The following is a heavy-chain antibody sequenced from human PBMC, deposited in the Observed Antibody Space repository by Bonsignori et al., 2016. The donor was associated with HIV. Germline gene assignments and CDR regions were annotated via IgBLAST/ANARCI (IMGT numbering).Heavy chain of an antibody. V-gene: IGHV4-34*01. CDR2: INHSGST. D-gene: IGHD5-24*01. J-gene: IGHJ4*02. CDR3: ARVMGRWLQLGYFDY. Sequence: SETLSLTCAVYGGSFSGYYWSWIRQPPGKGLEWIGEINHSGSTNYNPSLKSRVTISVDTSKNQFSLKLSSVTAADTAVYYCARVMGRWLQLGYFDYWGQGTLVTVSS. CDR1: GGSFSGYY.